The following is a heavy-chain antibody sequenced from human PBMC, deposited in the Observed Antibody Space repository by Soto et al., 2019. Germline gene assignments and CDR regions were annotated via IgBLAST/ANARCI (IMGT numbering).Heavy chain of an antibody. CDR3: AKDIGYSSSGSHFDY. J-gene: IGHJ4*02. V-gene: IGHV3-9*01. CDR1: GFTFDDYA. Sequence: EVQLVESGGGLVQPGRSLRLSCAASGFTFDDYAMHWVRQAPGKGLEWVSGISWNSGSIGYADSVKGRFTISRDNAKNSLYLQMNSLRAEDTALYYCAKDIGYSSSGSHFDYWGQGTLVTVSS. D-gene: IGHD6-13*01. CDR2: ISWNSGSI.